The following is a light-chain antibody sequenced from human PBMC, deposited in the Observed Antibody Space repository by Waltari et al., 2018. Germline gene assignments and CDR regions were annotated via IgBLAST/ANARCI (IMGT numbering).Light chain of an antibody. J-gene: IGKJ2*02. CDR1: QSLAHSDGNTY. V-gene: IGKV2-30*02. CDR3: MEGAQWCT. CDR2: KVS. Sequence: DVVMTQSPLSLSVTLGQPASISCWSSQSLAHSDGNTYLNWFQQRPGQSPRRLIYKVSNRDAWLTDTVSVGQSRTDFTLNSSMVAAEDVVFYYSMEGAQWCTFGQGTKLEIK.